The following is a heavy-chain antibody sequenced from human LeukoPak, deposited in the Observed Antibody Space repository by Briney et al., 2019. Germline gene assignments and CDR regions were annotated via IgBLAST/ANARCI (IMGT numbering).Heavy chain of an antibody. CDR3: AKDLNYGELVDS. D-gene: IGHD4-17*01. CDR1: GFSVSSTY. CDR2: MYSGGTT. Sequence: GGSLRLSCAASGFSVSSTYMSWVRQAPGKGLEWVSMMYSGGTTYYADSVKGRFTISRDNSRNTLYLQMNSLRTEDTAVYYCAKDLNYGELVDSWGKGTLVTVSS. J-gene: IGHJ4*02. V-gene: IGHV3-53*05.